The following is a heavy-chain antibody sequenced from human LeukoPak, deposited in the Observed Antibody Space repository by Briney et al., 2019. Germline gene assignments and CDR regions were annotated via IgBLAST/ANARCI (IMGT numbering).Heavy chain of an antibody. CDR2: ISWNSGSI. V-gene: IGHV3-9*01. CDR3: AKDMRRGIAVAGLDY. CDR1: GFTFDDYA. D-gene: IGHD6-19*01. J-gene: IGHJ4*02. Sequence: GGSLRLSCAASGFTFDDYAMHWGRQAPGKGREWVSGISWNSGSIGYADSVKGRFTISRDNAKNSLYLQMNSLRAEDTALYYCAKDMRRGIAVAGLDYWGQGTLVTVSS.